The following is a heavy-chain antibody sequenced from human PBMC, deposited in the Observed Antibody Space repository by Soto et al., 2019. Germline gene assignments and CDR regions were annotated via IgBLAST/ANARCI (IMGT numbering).Heavy chain of an antibody. D-gene: IGHD6-19*01. V-gene: IGHV1-8*01. CDR3: ARVNEWLGALEY. CDR2: MNPNSGNT. J-gene: IGHJ4*02. CDR1: GYTFTSYD. Sequence: QVQLVQSGAEVKKPGASVKVSCKASGYTFTSYDINWVRQATGQGLEWMGWMNPNSGNTGYAQKFQGRVTMTRNTSINTAYMALSRLRSEDTAVYYCARVNEWLGALEYWGQGTLVTVSS.